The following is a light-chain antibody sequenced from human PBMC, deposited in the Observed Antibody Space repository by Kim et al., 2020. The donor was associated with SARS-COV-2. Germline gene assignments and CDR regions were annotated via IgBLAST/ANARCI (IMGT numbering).Light chain of an antibody. Sequence: QGKTATSNCGGDDIGRKSVHWYQQKPGQAPVLGIYYDTDRPSGIPEGFAASNSGNTATLTVSRVEAGDEADYYCQVWDSGSDQWVFGGGTKLTVL. CDR1: DIGRKS. J-gene: IGLJ3*02. CDR2: YDT. CDR3: QVWDSGSDQWV. V-gene: IGLV3-21*04.